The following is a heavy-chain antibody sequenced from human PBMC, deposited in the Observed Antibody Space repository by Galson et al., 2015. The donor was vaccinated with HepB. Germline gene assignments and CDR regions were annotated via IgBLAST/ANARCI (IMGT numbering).Heavy chain of an antibody. Sequence: TLSLTCTVSGGSFSSYYWSWIRQPPGKGLEWIGYIYYTGSTDYNPSLESRVTITVETSKNQASLKLSSVTAADTAVYYCAGHRGTTDAFDIWGQGTMVTVSS. V-gene: IGHV4-59*08. CDR3: AGHRGTTDAFDI. J-gene: IGHJ3*02. D-gene: IGHD1-1*01. CDR1: GGSFSSYY. CDR2: IYYTGST.